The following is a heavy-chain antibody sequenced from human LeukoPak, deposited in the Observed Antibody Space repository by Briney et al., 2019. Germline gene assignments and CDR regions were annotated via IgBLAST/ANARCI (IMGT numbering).Heavy chain of an antibody. V-gene: IGHV4-34*01. Sequence: SETLSLTCAVYGGSFIGYYWSWIRQPPGKGLEWIGEINHSGSTNYNPSLKSRVTISVDTSKNQFSLKLSSVTAADTAVYYCARRRRCWSHSKAPFDYWGQGTLVTVSS. CDR1: GGSFIGYY. CDR2: INHSGST. D-gene: IGHD6-13*01. J-gene: IGHJ4*02. CDR3: ARRRRCWSHSKAPFDY.